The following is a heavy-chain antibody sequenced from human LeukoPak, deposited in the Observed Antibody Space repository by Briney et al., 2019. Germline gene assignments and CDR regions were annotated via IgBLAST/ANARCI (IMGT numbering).Heavy chain of an antibody. V-gene: IGHV4-4*07. Sequence: SETLSLTCTVSGGAISSYYWSWIRQPAGKGLEWIGRIYTSGSTNYNPSLKSRVTMSVDTSKNQFSLKLSSVTAADTAVYYCARGGIGVLRYFDWSPGYYYYGMDVWGQGTTVTVSS. CDR2: IYTSGST. D-gene: IGHD3-9*01. CDR1: GGAISSYY. CDR3: ARGGIGVLRYFDWSPGYYYYGMDV. J-gene: IGHJ6*02.